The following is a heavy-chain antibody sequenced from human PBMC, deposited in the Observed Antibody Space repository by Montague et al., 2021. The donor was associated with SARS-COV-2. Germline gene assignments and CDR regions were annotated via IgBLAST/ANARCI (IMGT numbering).Heavy chain of an antibody. CDR1: GFSLNTSGMC. V-gene: IGHV2-70*01. CDR3: ARSYGDYRDSYFDY. Sequence: PALVKPTQTLTLTCTFSGFSLNTSGMCVSWIRQPPGKALEWLALIDWDGDQYYSTSLKTRLTISKDTSKNQVVLTMTNMDPIDTATYYCARSYGDYRDSYFDYWGQGTLVTVS. CDR2: IDWDGDQ. D-gene: IGHD4-17*01. J-gene: IGHJ4*02.